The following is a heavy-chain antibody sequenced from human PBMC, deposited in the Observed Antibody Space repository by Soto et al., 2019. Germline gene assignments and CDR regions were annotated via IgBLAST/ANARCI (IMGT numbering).Heavy chain of an antibody. J-gene: IGHJ6*02. CDR2: ISYDGSNK. Sequence: QVQLVESGGGVVQPGRSLRLSCAASGFTFSSYGMHWVCQAPGKGLEWVAVISYDGSNKYYADSVKGRFTISRDNSKNTLYLQMNSLRAEDTAVYYCAKDLDQLLWYYYYGMDVWGQGTTVTVSS. V-gene: IGHV3-30*18. CDR3: AKDLDQLLWYYYYGMDV. D-gene: IGHD2-2*01. CDR1: GFTFSSYG.